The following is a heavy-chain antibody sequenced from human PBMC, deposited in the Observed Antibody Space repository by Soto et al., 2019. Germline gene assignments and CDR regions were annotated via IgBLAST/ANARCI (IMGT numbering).Heavy chain of an antibody. Sequence: GASVKVCCKASGYTFTSYAMHWVRQAPGQRLEWMGWINAGNGNTKYSQKFQGRVTITRDTSASTAYMELSSLRSEDTAVYYCARGPGLGYFDYWGQGTLVTVSS. D-gene: IGHD2-21*01. CDR3: ARGPGLGYFDY. CDR1: GYTFTSYA. J-gene: IGHJ4*02. V-gene: IGHV1-3*01. CDR2: INAGNGNT.